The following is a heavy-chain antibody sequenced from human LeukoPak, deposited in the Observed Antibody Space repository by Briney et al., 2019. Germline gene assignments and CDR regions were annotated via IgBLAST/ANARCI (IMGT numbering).Heavy chain of an antibody. CDR2: INHSGST. Sequence: PSETLSLTCTVSGGSISSYYWSWIRQPPGKGLEWIGEINHSGSTNYNPSLKSRVTISVDTSKNQFSLKLSSVTAADTAVYYCARAGYYDFWSGYLNWFDPWGQGTLVTVSS. J-gene: IGHJ5*02. CDR1: GGSISSYY. V-gene: IGHV4-34*01. CDR3: ARAGYYDFWSGYLNWFDP. D-gene: IGHD3-3*01.